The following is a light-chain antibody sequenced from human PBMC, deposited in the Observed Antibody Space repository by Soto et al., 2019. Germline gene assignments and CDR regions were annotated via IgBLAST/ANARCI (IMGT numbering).Light chain of an antibody. CDR1: QSFLYSSNNRNY. Sequence: DIWMTQSPDSLAVSLGESVTINCKSSQSFLYSSNNRNYLAWFQQKPGQPPKLLIYWASTRESGVPDRFSGSGSGTDFTLTISGLQAEDVAVYYCQQYYNTPLTFGGGTKVDIK. J-gene: IGKJ4*01. V-gene: IGKV4-1*01. CDR2: WAS. CDR3: QQYYNTPLT.